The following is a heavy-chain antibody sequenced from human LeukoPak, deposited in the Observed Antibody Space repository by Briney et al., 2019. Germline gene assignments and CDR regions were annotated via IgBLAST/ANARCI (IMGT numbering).Heavy chain of an antibody. Sequence: ASVKVSCKASGYTFTSYYMHLVRQAPGQGLEWMGIINPSGGSTSYAQKFQGRVTMTRDTSTSTVYMELSSLRSEDTAVYYCARDAPFKYCSSPSCSGFDYWGQGTLVTVSS. V-gene: IGHV1-46*03. J-gene: IGHJ4*02. CDR2: INPSGGST. CDR3: ARDAPFKYCSSPSCSGFDY. CDR1: GYTFTSYY. D-gene: IGHD2-2*01.